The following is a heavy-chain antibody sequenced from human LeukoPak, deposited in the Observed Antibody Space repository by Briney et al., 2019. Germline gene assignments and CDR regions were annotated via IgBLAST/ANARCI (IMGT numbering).Heavy chain of an antibody. Sequence: SETLSLTCTVSGGSISSGSYYWSWIRQPAGKGLEWIGRIYTSGSTNYNPSLKSRVTILVDTSKNQFSLKLSSVTAADTAVYYCARGDGYNLDYWGQGTLVTVSS. CDR3: ARGDGYNLDY. J-gene: IGHJ4*02. CDR2: IYTSGST. CDR1: GGSISSGSYY. D-gene: IGHD5-24*01. V-gene: IGHV4-61*02.